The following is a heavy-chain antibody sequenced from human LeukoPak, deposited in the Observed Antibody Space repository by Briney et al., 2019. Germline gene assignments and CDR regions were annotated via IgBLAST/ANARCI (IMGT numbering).Heavy chain of an antibody. D-gene: IGHD2-15*01. CDR2: INSDGSST. CDR3: AADRSYFCSGGSCYSRVGFDY. V-gene: IGHV3-74*01. CDR1: GFTFSSYW. Sequence: GSLRLSCTASGFTFSSYWMHWVRQAPGKGLVWVSHINSDGSSTSYADSVKGRFTISRDNAKNTLYLQMNSLRAEDTAVYYCAADRSYFCSGGSCYSRVGFDYWGLGTLVTVSS. J-gene: IGHJ4*02.